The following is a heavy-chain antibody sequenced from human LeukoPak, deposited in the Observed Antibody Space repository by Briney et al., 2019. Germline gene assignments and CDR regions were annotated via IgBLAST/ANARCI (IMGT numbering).Heavy chain of an antibody. Sequence: WASVKVSCKASGGTFSSYAISWVRQAPGQGLEWMGGIIPIFGTANYAQKFQGRVTITADESTSTAYMELSSLRSEDTAVYYCAHGIAAAGTVYYYYYMDVWGKGTTVTVSS. J-gene: IGHJ6*03. CDR3: AHGIAAAGTVYYYYYMDV. D-gene: IGHD6-13*01. CDR2: IIPIFGTA. V-gene: IGHV1-69*13. CDR1: GGTFSSYA.